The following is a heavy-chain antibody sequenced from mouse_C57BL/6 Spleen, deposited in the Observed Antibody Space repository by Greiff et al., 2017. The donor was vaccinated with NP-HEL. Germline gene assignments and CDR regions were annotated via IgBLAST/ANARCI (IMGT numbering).Heavy chain of an antibody. CDR2: IYPRDGST. D-gene: IGHD2-1*01. J-gene: IGHJ3*01. V-gene: IGHV1-78*01. CDR3: ARGDYGNYCFAY. Sequence: VQLQQSDAELVKPGASVKISCKVSGYTFTDHTIHWMKQRPEQGLEWIGYIYPRDGSTKYNEKFKGKATLTADKSSSTAYMQLDSLTSEDSAVYFFARGDYGNYCFAYWGQGTLVTVSA. CDR1: GYTFTDHT.